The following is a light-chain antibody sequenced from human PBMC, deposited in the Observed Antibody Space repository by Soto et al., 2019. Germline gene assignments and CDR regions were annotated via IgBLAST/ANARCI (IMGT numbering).Light chain of an antibody. CDR2: DAS. J-gene: IGKJ3*01. V-gene: IGKV3-11*01. Sequence: IVLTQSPATLSLSPGERATLSCRASQSVSSYLAWYQHKPGQAPRLLISDASNRATGIPARFSGSGSGTDFPRTISSLEPEDFAVYSCQQRINWIPVGPGTKVDIK. CDR1: QSVSSY. CDR3: QQRINWIP.